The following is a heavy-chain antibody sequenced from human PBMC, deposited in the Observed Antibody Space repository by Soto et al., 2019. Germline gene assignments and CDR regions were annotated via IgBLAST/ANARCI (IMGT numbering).Heavy chain of an antibody. V-gene: IGHV1-2*04. CDR2: INPNSGGT. D-gene: IGHD4-17*01. CDR1: GYTFTGYY. Sequence: ASVKVSCKASGYTFTGYYMNWVRQAPGQGLEWMGWINPNSGGTNYAQKFQGWVTMIRDTSISTAYMELSRLRSDDTAVYYCARDGITTLTTIDYYYGMDVWGQGTPVTVSS. CDR3: ARDGITTLTTIDYYYGMDV. J-gene: IGHJ6*02.